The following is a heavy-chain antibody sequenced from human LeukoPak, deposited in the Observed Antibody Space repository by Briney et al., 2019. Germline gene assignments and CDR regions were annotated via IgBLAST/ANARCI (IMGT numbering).Heavy chain of an antibody. Sequence: GGSLRLSCAASGFTFSSYAMHRVRQAPGKGLEWVAVISYDGSNKYYADSVKGRFTISRDNSKNTLYLQMNSLRAEDTAVYYCAREGGGSGSYWFDPWGQGTLVTVSS. CDR2: ISYDGSNK. D-gene: IGHD1-26*01. CDR1: GFTFSSYA. J-gene: IGHJ5*02. CDR3: AREGGGSGSYWFDP. V-gene: IGHV3-30-3*01.